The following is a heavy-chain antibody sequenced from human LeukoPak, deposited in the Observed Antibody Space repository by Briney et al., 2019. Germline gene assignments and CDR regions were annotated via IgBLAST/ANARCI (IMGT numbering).Heavy chain of an antibody. D-gene: IGHD2-2*01. Sequence: ASVKVSCKASGYTFTDYYMHWVRQAPGQGLEWMGWMDPKSGEANHAQKFQGRVTMTRDTSNSTAYMELSRLRSDDTAVYYCARGSFIVVVPAATYDPWGQGTLVTVSS. CDR1: GYTFTDYY. J-gene: IGHJ5*02. CDR3: ARGSFIVVVPAATYDP. CDR2: MDPKSGEA. V-gene: IGHV1-2*02.